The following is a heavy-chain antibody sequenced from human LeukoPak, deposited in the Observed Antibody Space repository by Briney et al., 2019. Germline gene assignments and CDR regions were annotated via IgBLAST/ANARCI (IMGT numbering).Heavy chain of an antibody. CDR1: GGSFSGYY. CDR2: INHSGST. V-gene: IGHV4-34*01. J-gene: IGHJ3*02. Sequence: PSETLSLTCAVYGGSFSGYYWSWIRQPPGKGLEWIGEINHSGSTNYNPSLKSRVTISVDTSKNQFSLKLSSVTAADTAVYYCARGLRASGYCSGGSCPDDALDIWGQGTMVTVSS. CDR3: ARGLRASGYCSGGSCPDDALDI. D-gene: IGHD2-15*01.